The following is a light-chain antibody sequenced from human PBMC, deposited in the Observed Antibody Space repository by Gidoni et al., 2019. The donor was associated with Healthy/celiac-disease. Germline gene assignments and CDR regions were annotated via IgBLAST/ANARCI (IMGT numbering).Light chain of an antibody. CDR2: DAS. Sequence: EIVLTQSPAPLSLSPGERATLSCRASQSVSSYLAWYQQKPGQAPRLLIYDASNRATGIPARCSGSGSGTDFTLTISSLEPEDVAVYYCQQRSNWPPITFXQXTRLEIK. CDR1: QSVSSY. CDR3: QQRSNWPPIT. V-gene: IGKV3-11*01. J-gene: IGKJ5*01.